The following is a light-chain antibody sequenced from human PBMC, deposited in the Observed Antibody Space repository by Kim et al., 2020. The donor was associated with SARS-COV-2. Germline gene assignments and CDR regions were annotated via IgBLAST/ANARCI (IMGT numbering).Light chain of an antibody. Sequence: GQSITITCTGTSSDIGGYNYVSWYQQHPGKAPKRMLYDVSNRPSGVSNRFSGSKYGNTASLTISGLQAEDEADYYCSSYTRSTTVQFGGGTQLTVL. CDR1: SSDIGGYNY. CDR2: DVS. CDR3: SSYTRSTTVQ. J-gene: IGLJ2*01. V-gene: IGLV2-14*03.